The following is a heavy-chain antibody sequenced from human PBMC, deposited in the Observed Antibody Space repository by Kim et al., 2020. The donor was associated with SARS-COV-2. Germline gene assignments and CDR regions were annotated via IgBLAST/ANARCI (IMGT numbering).Heavy chain of an antibody. D-gene: IGHD2-8*01. CDR3: AKGPKWYHGMDV. CDR2: INNAGNSI. V-gene: IGHV3-23*01. Sequence: GGSLRLSCAASGLSFSSYAMNWVRQAPGKGLEWVAGINNAGNSIYRADSIKGRFTISRDNSKNTLYLEMNSLRAEDTPRNYCAKGPKWYHGMDVWGQGTT. J-gene: IGHJ6*02. CDR1: GLSFSSYA.